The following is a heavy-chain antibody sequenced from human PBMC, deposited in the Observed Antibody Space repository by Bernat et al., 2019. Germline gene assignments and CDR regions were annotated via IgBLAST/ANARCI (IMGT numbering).Heavy chain of an antibody. CDR2: ISNDGSNK. CDR3: AKSDWFDP. J-gene: IGHJ5*02. V-gene: IGHV3-30*18. Sequence: VQLVESGGGLVQPGRSLRLSCAASGFTFSSYGMHWVRQAPGKGLEWVAVISNDGSNKYYADSVKGRFTISRDNAKNTLYLQMNSLRAEDTAVYYCAKSDWFDPWGQGTLVTVSS. CDR1: GFTFSSYG.